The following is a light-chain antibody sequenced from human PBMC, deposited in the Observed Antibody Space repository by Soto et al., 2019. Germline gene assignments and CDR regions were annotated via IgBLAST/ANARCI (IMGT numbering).Light chain of an antibody. J-gene: IGKJ5*01. Sequence: VVLTQSPATLSLSPGERATLSCRTSLSVSVYLDWYQQKPGQAPRLLISDASSRATGIPARFSGSGSGPDFTLTISSLEPEDFAVYYCHQRQYWPPITFGQGTRLEIK. CDR3: HQRQYWPPIT. CDR1: LSVSVY. CDR2: DAS. V-gene: IGKV3-11*01.